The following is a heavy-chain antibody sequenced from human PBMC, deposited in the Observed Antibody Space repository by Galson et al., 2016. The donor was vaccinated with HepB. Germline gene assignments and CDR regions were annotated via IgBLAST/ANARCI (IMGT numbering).Heavy chain of an antibody. J-gene: IGHJ2*01. V-gene: IGHV4-4*02. Sequence: SETLSLTCAVSGGSISSSNWWSWVRQPPGKGLEWIGEIYHIGSTEYNPSLKSRVTISVDKSKNQFSLKLSSVTAADTAVYYCARASHSGYDWYFDLWGRGTLVTVSS. CDR1: GGSISSSNW. CDR2: IYHIGST. CDR3: ARASHSGYDWYFDL. D-gene: IGHD5-12*01.